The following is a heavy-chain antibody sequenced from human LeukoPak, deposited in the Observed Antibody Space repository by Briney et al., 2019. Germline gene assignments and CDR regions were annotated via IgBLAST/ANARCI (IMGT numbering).Heavy chain of an antibody. J-gene: IGHJ3*02. CDR2: MNPNSGNT. CDR3: ARETLGVTAFDI. D-gene: IGHD2-21*02. Sequence: ASVKVSCKASGYTFTSYDINWVRQATGQGLEWMGWMNPNSGNTGYAQKFQGRVTITRNTSISTAYMELSSLRSEDTAVYYCARETLGVTAFDIWGQGTMVTVSS. CDR1: GYTFTSYD. V-gene: IGHV1-8*03.